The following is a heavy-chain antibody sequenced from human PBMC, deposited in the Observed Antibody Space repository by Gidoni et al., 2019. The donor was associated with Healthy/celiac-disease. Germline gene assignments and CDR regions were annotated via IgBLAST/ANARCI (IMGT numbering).Heavy chain of an antibody. J-gene: IGHJ5*02. CDR1: GFTFSSSA. V-gene: IGHV3-23*01. D-gene: IGHD3-3*01. Sequence: EVQLLESGGGLVQPGGSLRLSCAASGFTFSSSALSWVRQAPGKGLEWVSAIRGSGGSTYYADSVKGRFTISRDNSKNTLYLQMNSLRAEDTAVYYCAKDPHETRITIFGVVIIPFDPWGQGTLVTVSS. CDR3: AKDPHETRITIFGVVIIPFDP. CDR2: IRGSGGST.